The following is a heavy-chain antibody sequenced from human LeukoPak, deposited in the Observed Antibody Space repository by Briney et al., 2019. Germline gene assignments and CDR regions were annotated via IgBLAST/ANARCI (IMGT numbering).Heavy chain of an antibody. CDR3: TRVGYIDEGIDY. CDR2: IKQDGSKK. D-gene: IGHD5-24*01. Sequence: GGSLRLSCVASGFPFSSYWMTWVRQAPGKGLEWVANIKQDGSKKSYVDSVKGRFTISRDNAKNSLYLQMNSLRAEDTAIFYCTRVGYIDEGIDYWGQGTLVTVSS. CDR1: GFPFSSYW. J-gene: IGHJ4*02. V-gene: IGHV3-7*04.